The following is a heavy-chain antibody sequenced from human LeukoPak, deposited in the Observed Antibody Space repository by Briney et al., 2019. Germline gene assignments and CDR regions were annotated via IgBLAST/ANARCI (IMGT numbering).Heavy chain of an antibody. J-gene: IGHJ5*02. Sequence: PSETLSLTCTVSGGSISSYYWSWIRQPPGKGLEWIGYIYYSGSTNYNPSLKSRVTISVDTSKNQFSLKLRSVTAADTAVYYCARGVPQGWVHWFDPWGQGTLVTVSS. D-gene: IGHD1-26*01. CDR1: GGSISSYY. V-gene: IGHV4-59*01. CDR3: ARGVPQGWVHWFDP. CDR2: IYYSGST.